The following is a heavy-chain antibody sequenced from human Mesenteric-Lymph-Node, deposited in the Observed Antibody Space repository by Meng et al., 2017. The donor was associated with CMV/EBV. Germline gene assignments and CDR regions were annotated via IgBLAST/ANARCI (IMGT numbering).Heavy chain of an antibody. V-gene: IGHV3-21*01. Sequence: GESLKISCAASAFTFGAYSMIWVRQAPGKGLEWVSSISSSSSYIYYADSVKGRFTISRDNAKNSLYLQMSSLRAEDTAVYYCARYSTSHAFDLWGQGTMVTVSS. CDR3: ARYSTSHAFDL. CDR2: ISSSSSYI. CDR1: AFTFGAYS. J-gene: IGHJ3*01. D-gene: IGHD6-13*01.